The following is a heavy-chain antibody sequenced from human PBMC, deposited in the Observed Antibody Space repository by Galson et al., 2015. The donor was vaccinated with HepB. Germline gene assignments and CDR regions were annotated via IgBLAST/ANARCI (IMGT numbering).Heavy chain of an antibody. CDR1: GFSFSNYA. V-gene: IGHV3-23*01. D-gene: IGHD4-11*01. CDR3: AKGTYSDFREFDY. J-gene: IGHJ4*02. CDR2: ISGGADYT. Sequence: SLRLSCAASGFSFSNYAMNWVRQAPGKGLEWVSSISGGADYTYYADSVNGRFIISRDNSKSTLYLQLNSLTVEDTADYYCAKGTYSDFREFDYWGQGSLVTVSS.